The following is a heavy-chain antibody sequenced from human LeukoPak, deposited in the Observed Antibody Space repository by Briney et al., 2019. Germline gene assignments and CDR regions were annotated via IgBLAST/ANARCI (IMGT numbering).Heavy chain of an antibody. Sequence: SGGSLRLSCAASGFTFSSYWMRWVRQAAGKGLEWVAKIKKDGSEKKYVDSVKGRFTISRDNAKNSLELQMNSLRDEDTAVYYCARAGGYASSWAYWGQGTLVTVSS. J-gene: IGHJ4*02. CDR2: IKKDGSEK. V-gene: IGHV3-7*01. CDR3: ARAGGYASSWAY. D-gene: IGHD5-12*01. CDR1: GFTFSSYW.